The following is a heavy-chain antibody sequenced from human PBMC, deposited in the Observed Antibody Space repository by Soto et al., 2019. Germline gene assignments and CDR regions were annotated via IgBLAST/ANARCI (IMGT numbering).Heavy chain of an antibody. V-gene: IGHV1-69*02. CDR1: GDTFSFYT. Sequence: QVQLVQSGAEVKKPGSSVKVSCKASGDTFSFYTINWVRQAPGLGLEWMGRVNPIVSMSNYAQKFQGRVTITADKYTNTAYVQLSSPRSEDTAIYYCAASYGSGYRAFDYWGQGALVTVSS. D-gene: IGHD3-10*01. CDR2: VNPIVSMS. CDR3: AASYGSGYRAFDY. J-gene: IGHJ4*02.